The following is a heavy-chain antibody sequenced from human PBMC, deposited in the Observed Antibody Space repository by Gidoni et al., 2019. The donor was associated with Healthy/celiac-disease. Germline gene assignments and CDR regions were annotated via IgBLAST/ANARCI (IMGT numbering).Heavy chain of an antibody. V-gene: IGHV3-21*01. Sequence: EVQLVESGGGLVKPGGSLRLSCAASGFTFSSYSMNWVRQAPGKGLEWVSSISSSSSYIYYAASVKGRFTISRDNAKNSLYLQMNSLRAEDTAVYYCAREESGSQGDYWGQGTLVTVSS. CDR2: ISSSSSYI. J-gene: IGHJ4*02. CDR3: AREESGSQGDY. D-gene: IGHD1-26*01. CDR1: GFTFSSYS.